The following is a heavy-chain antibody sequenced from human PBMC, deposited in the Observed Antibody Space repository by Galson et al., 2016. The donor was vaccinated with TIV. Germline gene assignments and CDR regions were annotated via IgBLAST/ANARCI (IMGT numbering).Heavy chain of an antibody. V-gene: IGHV1-8*02. CDR1: GYTFTSYD. D-gene: IGHD4-17*01. Sequence: SVKVSCKASGYTFTSYDINWVRQATGQGLEWKGRMNPHSGNTGYAQKFRGRVTMTRTTSVRTAYMEMGSLGSEETAVYYFARSGDYGDDGGQGTRVTVSS. CDR2: MNPHSGNT. CDR3: ARSGDYGDD. J-gene: IGHJ4*02.